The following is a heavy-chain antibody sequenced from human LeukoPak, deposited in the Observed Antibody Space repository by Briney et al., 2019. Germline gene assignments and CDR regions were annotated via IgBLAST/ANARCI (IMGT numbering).Heavy chain of an antibody. CDR2: ISAYNGNT. J-gene: IGHJ1*01. CDR3: ARDIRKWELHPGNFQH. CDR1: GYTFTSYG. V-gene: IGHV1-18*01. D-gene: IGHD1-26*01. Sequence: ASVKVSCKASGYTFTSYGISWVRQAPGQGLKWMGWISAYNGNTHYAQKLKGRVTMTTDTSTSTAYMELRSLRSDDTAVYYCARDIRKWELHPGNFQHWGQGTLVTVSS.